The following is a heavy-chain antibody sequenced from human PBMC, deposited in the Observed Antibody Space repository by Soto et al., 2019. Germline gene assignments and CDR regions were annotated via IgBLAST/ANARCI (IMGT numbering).Heavy chain of an antibody. D-gene: IGHD3-10*01. V-gene: IGHV3-23*01. J-gene: IGHJ6*02. CDR2: VSAGGDMT. Sequence: DVQLLESGGHLVQPGGSLRLSCAASGFTFSSYAMSWVRQAPGKGLEWVSSVSAGGDMTYYSDSVKGRFTISRDNSNNALFLQMNSLRIEDTAIYYCARGDRGGSGSPASYYYSGLDVWGQGTTVTVS. CDR3: ARGDRGGSGSPASYYYSGLDV. CDR1: GFTFSSYA.